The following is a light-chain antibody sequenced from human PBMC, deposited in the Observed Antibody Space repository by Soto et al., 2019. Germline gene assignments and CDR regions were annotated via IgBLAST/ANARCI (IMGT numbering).Light chain of an antibody. CDR2: STN. CDR3: LLYMGNGIYL. V-gene: IGLV8-61*01. Sequence: QTVVTQEPAVSVSPGGTVTLTCGLRSAPISTTYYPAWCQQAPGQPPRTLIYSTNTRSSGVPDRFSGSIRGNKAALTITGAQADDEAYYYCLLYMGNGIYLFGPGTKVTVL. CDR1: SAPISTTYY. J-gene: IGLJ1*01.